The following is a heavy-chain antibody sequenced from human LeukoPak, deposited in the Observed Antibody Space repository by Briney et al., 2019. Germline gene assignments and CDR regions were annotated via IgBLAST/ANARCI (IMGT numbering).Heavy chain of an antibody. J-gene: IGHJ4*02. V-gene: IGHV3-23*01. CDR3: AKDRYGDYSFDY. CDR2: ISGSGAST. CDR1: GFTFSSCA. Sequence: GGSLRLSCAASGFTFSSCAMNWVRQAPGKGLEWVSSISGSGASTYDADSVKGRFTISRDNSKNTLYLQMNSLRAEDTAIYYCAKDRYGDYSFDYWGQGTLVTVSS. D-gene: IGHD4-17*01.